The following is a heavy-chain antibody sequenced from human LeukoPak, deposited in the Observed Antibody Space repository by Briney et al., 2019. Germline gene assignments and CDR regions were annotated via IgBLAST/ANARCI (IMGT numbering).Heavy chain of an antibody. CDR1: GDSISSYY. CDR3: AREGSYGSGRGYMDV. Sequence: LSLTCTVSGDSISSYYWSWIRQPPGKGLEWVSYISSSGSTIYYADSVKGRFTISRDNAKNSLYLQMNSLRAEDTAVYYCAREGSYGSGRGYMDVWGKGTTVTISS. V-gene: IGHV3-11*04. D-gene: IGHD3-10*01. CDR2: ISSSGSTI. J-gene: IGHJ6*03.